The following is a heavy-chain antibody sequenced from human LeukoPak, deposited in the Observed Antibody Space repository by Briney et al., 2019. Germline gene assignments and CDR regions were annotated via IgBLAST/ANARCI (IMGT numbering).Heavy chain of an antibody. CDR3: ARTFFTETWFDP. Sequence: SETLSLTCSVSGGSINSYYWSWIRQPPGKGLEWIGYIYYSGSIKYNPSLKSRVTMSVDTSKNQLSLKLSSVTAADTAVYYCARTFFTETWFDPWGQGTLVTVSS. J-gene: IGHJ5*02. V-gene: IGHV4-59*01. D-gene: IGHD2/OR15-2a*01. CDR2: IYYSGSI. CDR1: GGSINSYY.